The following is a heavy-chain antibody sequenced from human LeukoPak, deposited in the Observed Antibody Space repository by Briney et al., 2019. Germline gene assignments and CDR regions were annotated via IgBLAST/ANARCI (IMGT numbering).Heavy chain of an antibody. Sequence: GGSLRLSCAASGFTFSSYAMSWVRQAPGKGLEWVSAISGSGGSTYYADSVKGLFTISRDNSKNTLYLQMNSLRAGDTAVYYCAKGVYYYDSSGYYYGSPFDYWGQGTLVTVFS. CDR2: ISGSGGST. V-gene: IGHV3-23*01. CDR1: GFTFSSYA. J-gene: IGHJ4*02. D-gene: IGHD3-22*01. CDR3: AKGVYYYDSSGYYYGSPFDY.